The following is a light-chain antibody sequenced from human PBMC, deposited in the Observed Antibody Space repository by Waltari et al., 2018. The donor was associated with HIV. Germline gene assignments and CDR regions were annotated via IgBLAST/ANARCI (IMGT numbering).Light chain of an antibody. CDR1: HDIGNS. J-gene: IGKJ5*01. Sequence: DMQMTQFPSSLSSSGGDRVTITCRARHDIGNSLNWYQQRPAEAPKLLIYDASNLETAGNPNSCGSRSGTSSSTLIVNMLHDEDATDYCQQYDNIPLTFGHGTRLEIK. V-gene: IGKV1-33*01. CDR3: QQYDNIPLT. CDR2: DAS.